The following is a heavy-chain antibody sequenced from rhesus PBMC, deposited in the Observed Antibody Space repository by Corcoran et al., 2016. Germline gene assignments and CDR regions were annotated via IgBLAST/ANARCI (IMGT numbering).Heavy chain of an antibody. D-gene: IGHD1-20*01. V-gene: IGHV4-65*01. J-gene: IGHJ4*01. Sequence: QVQLQESGPGLVKPSETLSLTCAVSGGSISSSNLWRWIRKPPGKGVGWIVYNSGSSGSTYYNPSLKSRVTSSTDTSKSQFSLNLSSVTAADTAVYYCARGGAGTRGYFDYWGQGVLVTVSS. CDR1: GGSISSSNL. CDR3: ARGGAGTRGYFDY. CDR2: NSGSSGST.